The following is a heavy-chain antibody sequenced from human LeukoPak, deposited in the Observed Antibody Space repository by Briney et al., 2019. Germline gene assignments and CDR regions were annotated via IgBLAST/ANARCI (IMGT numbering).Heavy chain of an antibody. CDR3: ARVDTVRVAFDI. J-gene: IGHJ3*02. CDR1: AGSISSNY. V-gene: IGHV4-59*01. Sequence: PSETLSLTCTVSAGSISSNYWSWIRQPPGKGLEWIGYIYYSGSTNYNPSLKSRVTISVDTSKNQFSLKLSSVTAADTAVYYCARVDTVRVAFDIWGQGTMVTVSS. D-gene: IGHD5-18*01. CDR2: IYYSGST.